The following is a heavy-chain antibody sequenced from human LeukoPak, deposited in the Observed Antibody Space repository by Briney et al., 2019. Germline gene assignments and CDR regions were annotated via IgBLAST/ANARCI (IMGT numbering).Heavy chain of an antibody. Sequence: GGSLRLSYAASGFPFSSYNPNWVRQPPGKGLGWVSSIRISSSYIYYAESVKGRFTISRDNAKNSLYLQMNRLRGEDRVVYYCARDDYGSGWWGYYYYMDVWGKGTTVTISS. D-gene: IGHD6-19*01. CDR1: GFPFSSYN. V-gene: IGHV3-21*01. CDR2: IRISSSYI. J-gene: IGHJ6*03. CDR3: ARDDYGSGWWGYYYYMDV.